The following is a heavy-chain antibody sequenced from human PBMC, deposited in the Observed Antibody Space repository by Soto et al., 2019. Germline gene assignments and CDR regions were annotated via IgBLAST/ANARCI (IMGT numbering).Heavy chain of an antibody. Sequence: QVQLVQSGAEVKKPGSSVKVSCKASGGTFSSYAISWVRQAPGQGREWMGGIIPIFGKAKYAQKFQGRVTLTADESTSTGYMELSRPRSEDTAVYYCARGVGYCSGGSCYHGRPYGMDVWGQGTTVTVSS. V-gene: IGHV1-69*01. CDR3: ARGVGYCSGGSCYHGRPYGMDV. J-gene: IGHJ6*02. CDR1: GGTFSSYA. D-gene: IGHD2-15*01. CDR2: IIPIFGKA.